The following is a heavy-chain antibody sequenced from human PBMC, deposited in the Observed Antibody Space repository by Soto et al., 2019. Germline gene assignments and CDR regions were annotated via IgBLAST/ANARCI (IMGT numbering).Heavy chain of an antibody. CDR2: IIPIFGTA. CDR1: GGTFSSYA. CDR3: ARAGDCSGGSCYSLTLTWFY. V-gene: IGHV1-69*01. D-gene: IGHD2-15*01. Sequence: QVQLVQSGAEVKKPGSSVKVSCKASGGTFSSYAISWVRQAPGQGLEWMVGIIPIFGTATYAQKCQGRVTITADESTSTAYMELSSLRSEDTAVYYCARAGDCSGGSCYSLTLTWFYWGQGTLVTVSS. J-gene: IGHJ4*02.